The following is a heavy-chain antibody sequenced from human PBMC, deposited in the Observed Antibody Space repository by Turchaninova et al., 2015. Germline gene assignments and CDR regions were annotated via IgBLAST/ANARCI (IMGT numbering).Heavy chain of an antibody. Sequence: EVQLVESGGGLVKPGGSLRLSCAASGFSFSNAWMSWFRQAPGKGREWVGRLKSKIDGGTADYAAPVKGRFMISRDDSKNTLYLQMNSLKIEDTAVYYCWAPGIAVPGYYYYMDVWGKGTTVTVSS. D-gene: IGHD6-19*01. V-gene: IGHV3-15*01. CDR2: LKSKIDGGTA. CDR3: WAPGIAVPGYYYYMDV. CDR1: GFSFSNAW. J-gene: IGHJ6*03.